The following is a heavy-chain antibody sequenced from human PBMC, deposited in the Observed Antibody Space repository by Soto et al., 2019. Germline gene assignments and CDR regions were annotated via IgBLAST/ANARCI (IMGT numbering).Heavy chain of an antibody. J-gene: IGHJ5*02. Sequence: PSETLALTCSVSGGTISSGDYYWNWIRQPPGKGLEWIGHIYYSGSTYYNSSLKSRVTISLDTSKNQFSLKLSSVTAADTAVYYCARVLDRWGQGTLVTVSS. D-gene: IGHD1-26*01. CDR2: IYYSGST. V-gene: IGHV4-30-4*01. CDR1: GGTISSGDYY. CDR3: ARVLDR.